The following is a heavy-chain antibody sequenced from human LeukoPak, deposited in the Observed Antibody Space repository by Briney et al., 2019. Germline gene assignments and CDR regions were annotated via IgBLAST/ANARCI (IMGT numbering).Heavy chain of an antibody. CDR1: GFSFSNYW. D-gene: IGHD6-13*01. V-gene: IGHV3-7*01. J-gene: IGHJ4*02. Sequence: GGSLRLSSAGSGFSFSNYWMTWVRQAPGEGPEWVANIKPDGREKDYVDPVKGRFIISRDNTNNSLYLQRNSLGAEDTAVYYCTRDLVIVTSSSEYWGQGTLVSVSS. CDR3: TRDLVIVTSSSEY. CDR2: IKPDGREK.